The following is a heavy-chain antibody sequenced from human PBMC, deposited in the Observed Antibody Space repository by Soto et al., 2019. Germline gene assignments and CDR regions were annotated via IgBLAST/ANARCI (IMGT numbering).Heavy chain of an antibody. D-gene: IGHD2-15*01. CDR2: ISSSGSTI. CDR3: ARGCSGGSCYSVGNWFDP. J-gene: IGHJ5*02. CDR1: GFTFSDYY. V-gene: IGHV3-11*01. Sequence: GSLRLSCAASGFTFSDYYMSWIRQAPGKGLEWVSYISSSGSTIYYADSVKGRFTISRDNAKNSLYLQMNSLRAEDTAVYYCARGCSGGSCYSVGNWFDPWGQGTLVTVSS.